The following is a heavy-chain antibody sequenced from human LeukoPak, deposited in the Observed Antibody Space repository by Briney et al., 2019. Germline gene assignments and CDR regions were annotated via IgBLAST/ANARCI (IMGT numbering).Heavy chain of an antibody. J-gene: IGHJ4*02. Sequence: ASVKVSCKASGYTFTGYSIHWVRQAPGQGLEWMGIINPSGGDTSYAQKFQSRVTMTRDTSTSTVYMELSSLRSGDTAVYYCARETVMVRGVKRGLGYWGQGTLVTVSS. CDR3: ARETVMVRGVKRGLGY. CDR1: GYTFTGYS. D-gene: IGHD3-10*01. V-gene: IGHV1-46*01. CDR2: INPSGGDT.